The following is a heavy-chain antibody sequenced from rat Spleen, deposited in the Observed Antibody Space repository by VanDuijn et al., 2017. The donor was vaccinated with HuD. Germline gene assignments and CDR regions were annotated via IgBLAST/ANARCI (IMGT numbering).Heavy chain of an antibody. J-gene: IGHJ3*01. CDR1: GFTFSDYG. D-gene: IGHD1-11*01. Sequence: EVQLVESGGGLVQPGRSMKLSCAASGFTFSDYGMAWVFQAPTKGLEWVASISYDGGSTYYRDSVKGRFTISRDNAKSTLYLQMESLRSEDTATYYCTRHGGLRNWFACWGQGTLVTVSS. V-gene: IGHV5-20*01. CDR2: ISYDGGST. CDR3: TRHGGLRNWFAC.